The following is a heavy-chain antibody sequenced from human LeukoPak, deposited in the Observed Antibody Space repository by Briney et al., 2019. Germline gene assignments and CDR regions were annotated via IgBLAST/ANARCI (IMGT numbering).Heavy chain of an antibody. Sequence: PSETLSLTCTVSGGSISSGDYYWSWIRQPPGKGLEWIGYIYYSGSTYYNPSLKGRVTISVDTSKNQFSLKLSSVTAADTAVYYCARGHRNSGYLGYDAFDIWGQGTMVTVSS. V-gene: IGHV4-30-4*01. J-gene: IGHJ3*02. CDR2: IYYSGST. CDR1: GGSISSGDYY. D-gene: IGHD3-22*01. CDR3: ARGHRNSGYLGYDAFDI.